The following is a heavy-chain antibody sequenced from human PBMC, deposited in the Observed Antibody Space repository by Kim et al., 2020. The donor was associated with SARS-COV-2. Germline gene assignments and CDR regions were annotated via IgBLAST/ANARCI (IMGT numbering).Heavy chain of an antibody. J-gene: IGHJ4*02. D-gene: IGHD2-2*01. CDR2: IYYSGST. CDR1: GGSISSSSYY. V-gene: IGHV4-39*07. CDR3: ARDRYRTSIVVVPAATYYFDY. Sequence: SETLSLTCTVSGGSISSSSYYWGWIRQPPGKGLEWIGSIYYSGSTYYNPSLKSRVTISVDTSKNQFSLKLSSVTVADTAVYYCARDRYRTSIVVVPAATYYFDYWGQGTLVTVSS.